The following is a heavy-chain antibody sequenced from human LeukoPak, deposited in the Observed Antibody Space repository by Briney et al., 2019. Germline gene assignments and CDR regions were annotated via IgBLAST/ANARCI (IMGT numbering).Heavy chain of an antibody. CDR3: ARAIEATTIKYFQH. J-gene: IGHJ1*01. CDR2: INHSGST. CDR1: GGSFSGYY. Sequence: SETLSLTCAVYGGSFSGYYWSWIRQPPGKGPEWIGEINHSGSTNYNPSLKSRVTISVDTSKNQFSLKLSSVTAADTAVYYCARAIEATTIKYFQHWGQGTLVTVSS. V-gene: IGHV4-34*01. D-gene: IGHD5-12*01.